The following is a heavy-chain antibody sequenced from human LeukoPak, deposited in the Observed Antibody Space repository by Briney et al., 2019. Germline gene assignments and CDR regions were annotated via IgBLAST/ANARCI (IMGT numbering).Heavy chain of an antibody. CDR3: AGDSARDGFDP. Sequence: GASVKVSCKASGYTFTSYGISWVRQAPGQGLEWMGWISAYNGNTNYAQKLQGRVTMTTDTSTSTAYMELRCLRCDDTAVYYCAGDSARDGFDPWGQGTLVTVSS. V-gene: IGHV1-18*01. D-gene: IGHD5-24*01. J-gene: IGHJ5*02. CDR1: GYTFTSYG. CDR2: ISAYNGNT.